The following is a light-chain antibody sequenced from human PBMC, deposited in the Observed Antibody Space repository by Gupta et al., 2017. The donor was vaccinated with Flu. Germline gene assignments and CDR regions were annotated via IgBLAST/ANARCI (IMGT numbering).Light chain of an antibody. J-gene: IGKJ4*01. CDR1: QDISSF. V-gene: IGKV1-33*01. Sequence: GDRVTITCQASQDISSFLNWYQQKPGTAPKLLIYGASNLETGVPSRFSGSGSGTDCTITISSLQPEDIATYYCQQYNSLPVTFGGGTKVEIK. CDR3: QQYNSLPVT. CDR2: GAS.